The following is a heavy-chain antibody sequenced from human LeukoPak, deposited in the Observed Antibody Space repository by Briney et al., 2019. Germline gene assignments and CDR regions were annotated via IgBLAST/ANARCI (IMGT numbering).Heavy chain of an antibody. CDR2: ISYDGSNK. CDR3: ARGHSSGWYNIYY. J-gene: IGHJ4*02. Sequence: PGGSLRLSCAASGFTFSSYAMHWVRQAPGKGLEWVAVISYDGSNKYYADSVKGRFTISRDNSKNTLYLQMNSLRAEDTAVYYCARGHSSGWYNIYYWGQGTLVTVSS. D-gene: IGHD6-19*01. CDR1: GFTFSSYA. V-gene: IGHV3-30-3*01.